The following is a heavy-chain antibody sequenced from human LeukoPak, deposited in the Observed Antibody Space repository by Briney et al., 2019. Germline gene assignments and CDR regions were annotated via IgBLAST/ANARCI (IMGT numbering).Heavy chain of an antibody. J-gene: IGHJ4*02. D-gene: IGHD5-18*01. Sequence: PSETLSLTCTVSGGSISSYYWSWIRQPPGKGLEWIGYIYYSGSTNYNPSLKSRVTISVDTSKNQFSLKLSSVTAADTAVYYRARASQRVTQRVFDYWGQGTLVTVSS. CDR1: GGSISSYY. V-gene: IGHV4-59*01. CDR3: ARASQRVTQRVFDY. CDR2: IYYSGST.